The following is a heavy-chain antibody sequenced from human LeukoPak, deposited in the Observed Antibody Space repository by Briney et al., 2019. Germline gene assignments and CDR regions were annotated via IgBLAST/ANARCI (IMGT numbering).Heavy chain of an antibody. D-gene: IGHD7-27*01. Sequence: GGSLRLSCAASGFTFSSYSMNWVRQAPGKGLEWVSSISSSSSYIYYADSVKGRFTISRDNAKNSLYLQMNSLRAEDTAVYYCARDPTNWGWHEKYFDYRGQGTLVTVSS. J-gene: IGHJ4*02. V-gene: IGHV3-21*01. CDR1: GFTFSSYS. CDR2: ISSSSSYI. CDR3: ARDPTNWGWHEKYFDY.